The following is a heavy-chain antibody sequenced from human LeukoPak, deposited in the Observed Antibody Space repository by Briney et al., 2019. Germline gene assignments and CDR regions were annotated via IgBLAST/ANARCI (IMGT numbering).Heavy chain of an antibody. D-gene: IGHD3-10*01. V-gene: IGHV4-30-4*08. Sequence: SETLSLTCTVSGGSISSGDYYWSWIRQPPGKGLEWIGYIYYSGSTYYNPSPKSRVTISVDTSKNQFSLKLSSVTAADTAVYYCACSYGSGSYRQNNWFDPWGQGTLVTVSS. CDR2: IYYSGST. CDR3: ACSYGSGSYRQNNWFDP. J-gene: IGHJ5*02. CDR1: GGSISSGDYY.